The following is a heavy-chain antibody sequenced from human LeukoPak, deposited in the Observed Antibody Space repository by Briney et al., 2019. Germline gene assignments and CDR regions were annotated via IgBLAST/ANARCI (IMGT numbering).Heavy chain of an antibody. CDR3: ARARGDWDAFDI. CDR2: ISSSGNGDTI. V-gene: IGHV3-48*03. CDR1: GFTFSTYE. D-gene: IGHD2-21*02. Sequence: GGSLRLSCAASGFTFSTYEMNWVRQAPGKGLEWVSCISSSGNGDTIYQPDSVKGRFTISRDNAENSLYLQMNSLRAEDTAVYFCARARGDWDAFDIWGRGTMVTVSS. J-gene: IGHJ3*02.